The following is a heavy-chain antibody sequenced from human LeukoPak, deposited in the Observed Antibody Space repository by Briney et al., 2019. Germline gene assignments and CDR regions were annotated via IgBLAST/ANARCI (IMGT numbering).Heavy chain of an antibody. CDR2: IVVGSGNT. CDR1: GFTFTSSA. D-gene: IGHD4-17*01. CDR3: AADPTARVYYYYSMDV. Sequence: ASVKVSCKASGFTFTSSAVQWVRQARGQRLERIGWIVVGSGNTNYAQKFQERVTITRDMSTSTAYMELSSLRSEDTAVYYCAADPTARVYYYYSMDVWGKGTTVTVSS. J-gene: IGHJ6*04. V-gene: IGHV1-58*01.